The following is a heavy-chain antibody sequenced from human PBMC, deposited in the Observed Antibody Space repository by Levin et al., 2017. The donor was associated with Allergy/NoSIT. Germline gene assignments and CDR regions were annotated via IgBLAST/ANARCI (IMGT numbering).Heavy chain of an antibody. D-gene: IGHD3-10*01. CDR3: ARKMVRGIDDPFDM. CDR2: IKTDGSSA. CDR1: GFSLSSYW. Sequence: PSETLSLTCVASGFSLSSYWMHWVRQVPGKGLLWVSRIKTDGSSASYADSVKGRFTIFRDNAENTVYLQMNSLRAEDTAVYYCARKMVRGIDDPFDMWGQGTMVTVSS. V-gene: IGHV3-74*01. J-gene: IGHJ3*02.